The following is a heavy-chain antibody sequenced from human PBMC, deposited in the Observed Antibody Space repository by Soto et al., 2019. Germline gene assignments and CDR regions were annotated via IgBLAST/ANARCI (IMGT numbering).Heavy chain of an antibody. J-gene: IGHJ4*02. V-gene: IGHV3-7*04. CDR1: GFTFSSYW. CDR3: ARGDYICGSYRRPSSPAFHY. D-gene: IGHD3-16*02. CDR2: IKQDGSEK. Sequence: GGSLRLSCAASGFTFSSYWMSWVRQAPGKGLEWVANIKQDGSEKYYVDSVKGRFTISRDNAKNSLYLQMNSLRAEDTAVYYCARGDYICGSYRRPSSPAFHYWGQGTLVTVSS.